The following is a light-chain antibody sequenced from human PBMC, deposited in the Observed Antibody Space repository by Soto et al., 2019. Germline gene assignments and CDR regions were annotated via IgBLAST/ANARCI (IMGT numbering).Light chain of an antibody. Sequence: DIQMTQSPATLSASVGDRVTITCRASRSISSWLAWYQQKQGKAPKLLIFDASSLESGVTSRFSGGGSGTEFTRTISSLQPDDFATYYCQQYNTYSVYTFGQGTKLEIK. CDR3: QQYNTYSVYT. J-gene: IGKJ2*01. CDR1: RSISSW. CDR2: DAS. V-gene: IGKV1-5*01.